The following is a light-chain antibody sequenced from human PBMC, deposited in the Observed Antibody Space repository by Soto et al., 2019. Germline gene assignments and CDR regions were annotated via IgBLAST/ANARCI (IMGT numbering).Light chain of an antibody. V-gene: IGLV2-18*02. CDR3: SSYAGSSNV. J-gene: IGLJ1*01. Sequence: QSVLTQPPSVSGSPGQSVTISCTGTSTDFVGYNRVSWYQQPPGTAPKLMIYEVSKRPSGVPDRFSGSKSGNTASLTVSGLQAEDEADYYCSSYAGSSNVFGTGTKLTVL. CDR1: STDFVGYNR. CDR2: EVS.